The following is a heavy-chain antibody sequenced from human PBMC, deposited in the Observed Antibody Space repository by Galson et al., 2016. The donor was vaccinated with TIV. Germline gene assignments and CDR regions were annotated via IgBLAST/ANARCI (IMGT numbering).Heavy chain of an antibody. CDR1: GYTFSIYA. CDR2: INAGNGNT. J-gene: IGHJ4*02. D-gene: IGHD2-21*02. CDR3: ARPPYCGGDCYKYDY. V-gene: IGHV1-3*01. Sequence: SVKVSCKASGYTFSIYAMHWVRQAPGRSLEWMGWINAGNGNTKYSQKFQGRVTITRDTSASTAYMELNSLRSEDTAVYYCARPPYCGGDCYKYDYWVQGTLVTVSS.